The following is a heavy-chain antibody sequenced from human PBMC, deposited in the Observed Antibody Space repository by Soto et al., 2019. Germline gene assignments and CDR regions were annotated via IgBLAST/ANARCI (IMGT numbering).Heavy chain of an antibody. J-gene: IGHJ4*02. CDR2: ISTTGSFT. D-gene: IGHD1-26*01. CDR3: ARAQWELDY. CDR1: GFTFSDYY. V-gene: IGHV3-11*06. Sequence: QVQLVESGGGLVKPGGSLRLSCAASGFTFSDYYMSWIRQAPGKGLEWVSFISTTGSFTNYADSLKGRFTISRDNAKNSLYLQINSLRGDDTAVYYCARAQWELDYLGQGTLVTVSS.